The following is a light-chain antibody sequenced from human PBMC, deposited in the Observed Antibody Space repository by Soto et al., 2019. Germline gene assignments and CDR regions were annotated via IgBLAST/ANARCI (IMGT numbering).Light chain of an antibody. CDR1: QSVSSN. CDR2: GAS. Sequence: EIVMTQSPATLSVSPGERAILSCRASQSVSSNLAWYQQKPGQAPRLLIYGASNRATGIPARFSGSGSGTDFTLTISSLQSEDFAVYYCQQYSNWPRTFGQGTKVEIK. CDR3: QQYSNWPRT. V-gene: IGKV3-15*01. J-gene: IGKJ1*01.